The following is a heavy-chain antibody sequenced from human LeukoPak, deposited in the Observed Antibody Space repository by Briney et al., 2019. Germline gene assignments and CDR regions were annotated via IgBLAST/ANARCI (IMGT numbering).Heavy chain of an antibody. Sequence: ASVKVSCKASGYTFTGYYMHWVRQAPGQGLEWMGWINPNSGGTNYAQKFQGWVTMTRNTSISTAYMELSSLRSEDTAVYYCARGAHCSSTSCYTRKGPPRHYYMDVWGKGTTVTVSS. D-gene: IGHD2-2*02. CDR3: ARGAHCSSTSCYTRKGPPRHYYMDV. V-gene: IGHV1-2*04. J-gene: IGHJ6*03. CDR1: GYTFTGYY. CDR2: INPNSGGT.